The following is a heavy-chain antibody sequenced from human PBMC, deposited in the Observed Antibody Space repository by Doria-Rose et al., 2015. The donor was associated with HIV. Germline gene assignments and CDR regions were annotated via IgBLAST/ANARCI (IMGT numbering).Heavy chain of an antibody. V-gene: IGHV2-26*01. D-gene: IGHD6-13*01. J-gene: IGHJ4*02. CDR1: GVSLSSPGMG. CDR3: ARIKSSRWYHKYYFDF. Sequence: QGSGPVLVKPTETLTLTCTVSGVSLSSPGMGVSWIRQPPGRALEWLANIFSDDERSYKTSLKSRHTISRGTSKSQVVLTMTDMDPVDTATYYCARIKSSRWYHKYYFDFWGQGTLVIVSA. CDR2: IFSDDER.